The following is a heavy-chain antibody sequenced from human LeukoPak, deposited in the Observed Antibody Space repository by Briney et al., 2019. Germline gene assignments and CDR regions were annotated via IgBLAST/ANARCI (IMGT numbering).Heavy chain of an antibody. Sequence: KTGGSLRLSCAASGFTFSSYALSWVRQAPGKGLEWVSTISSSSTYIYYADSVKGRITISRDNAKNSLSLQMNSLRAEDTAVYYCARDLSTGRGSDYWGQGTLVTVSS. CDR1: GFTFSSYA. V-gene: IGHV3-21*01. CDR2: ISSSSTYI. D-gene: IGHD3-10*01. CDR3: ARDLSTGRGSDY. J-gene: IGHJ4*02.